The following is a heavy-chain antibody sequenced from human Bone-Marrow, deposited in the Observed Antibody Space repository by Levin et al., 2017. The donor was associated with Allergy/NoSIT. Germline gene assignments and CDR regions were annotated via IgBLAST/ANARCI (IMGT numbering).Heavy chain of an antibody. CDR1: GGSITSSSYY. V-gene: IGHV4-39*07. CDR2: IYFSGHT. Sequence: PSETLSLSCTVFGGSITSSSYYWGWVRQPPGKGLEWVGTIYFSGHTYYNPSLRSRVRLSLDTSKNQFSLRLTSVTAADTAIYYCASDVLGCRSSDCSPFHEYYYGMDVWGQGTTVTVSS. CDR3: ASDVLGCRSSDCSPFHEYYYGMDV. J-gene: IGHJ6*02. D-gene: IGHD2-2*01.